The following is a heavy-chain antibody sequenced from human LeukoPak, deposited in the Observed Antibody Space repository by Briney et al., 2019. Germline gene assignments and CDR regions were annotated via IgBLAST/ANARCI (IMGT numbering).Heavy chain of an antibody. CDR3: AKAHSGGWYYFDY. J-gene: IGHJ4*02. D-gene: IGHD6-19*01. CDR2: ISGSGGST. V-gene: IGHV3-23*01. Sequence: PGGSLRLSCAASGFTFSSYAMSWVRQAPGKGLDWVSIISGSGGSTYYADSVKGRFTISRDNSKNTLYLQMNSLRAEDTAVYYCAKAHSGGWYYFDYWGQGTLVTVSS. CDR1: GFTFSSYA.